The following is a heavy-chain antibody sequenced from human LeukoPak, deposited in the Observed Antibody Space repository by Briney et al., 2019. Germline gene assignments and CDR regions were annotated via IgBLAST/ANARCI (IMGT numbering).Heavy chain of an antibody. CDR3: AASSQGVGATTSRYFDL. CDR1: GFTFSSYG. J-gene: IGHJ2*01. V-gene: IGHV3-30*02. D-gene: IGHD1-26*01. CDR2: IRYDGSNK. Sequence: PGGSLRLSCAASGFTFSSYGMHWVRQAPGKGLEWVAFIRYDGSNKYYADSVKGRFTISRDNSKNTLYLQINSLRAEDTPVYSCAASSQGVGATTSRYFDLWGRGTLVTVSS.